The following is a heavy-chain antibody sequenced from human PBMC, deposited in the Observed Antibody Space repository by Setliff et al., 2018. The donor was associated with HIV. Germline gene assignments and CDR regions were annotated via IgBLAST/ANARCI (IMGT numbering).Heavy chain of an antibody. J-gene: IGHJ4*02. V-gene: IGHV4-39*07. CDR1: GVSISSSVYY. D-gene: IGHD3-22*01. CDR2: ISYTVTT. CDR3: ARASSFFDTTGYFYDPSFDS. Sequence: PSLTCTVSGVSISSSVYYWGWIRQSPGKGLEWIGAISYTVTTYYNRSLKRRVTISADTSKNRFSLRLRSVTAADTALYYCARASSFFDTTGYFYDPSFDSWGQGTLVTVSS.